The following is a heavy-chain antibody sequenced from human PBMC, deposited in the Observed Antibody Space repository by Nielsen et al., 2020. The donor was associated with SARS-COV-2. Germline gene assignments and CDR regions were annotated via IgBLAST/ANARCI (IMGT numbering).Heavy chain of an antibody. CDR3: ARMGDNYGPSFFDY. J-gene: IGHJ4*02. Sequence: SETLSLTCTVSGGSISSSSYYWGWIRQPPGKGLEWIGSIYYSGSTYYNPSLKSRVTISVDTSKNQFSLKLSSVTAADTAVYYCARMGDNYGPSFFDYWDQGTLVTVSS. CDR2: IYYSGST. V-gene: IGHV4-39*07. D-gene: IGHD3-16*01. CDR1: GGSISSSSYY.